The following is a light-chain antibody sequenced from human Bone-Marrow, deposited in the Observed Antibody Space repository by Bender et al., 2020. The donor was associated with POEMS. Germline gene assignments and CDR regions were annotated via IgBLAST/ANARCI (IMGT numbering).Light chain of an antibody. CDR1: SSNIGNHG. J-gene: IGLJ2*01. CDR2: YYD. Sequence: HSVVTQPPSLSEAPRQRVTISCSGSSSNIGNHGVNWYQQLPGDAPKLLIYYYDLPTPGVTDRFSAYESCTSASLDISELQSGGEALYYWSAWDDRLGGWGFGEGTKLTVL. V-gene: IGLV1-36*01. CDR3: SAWDDRLGGWG.